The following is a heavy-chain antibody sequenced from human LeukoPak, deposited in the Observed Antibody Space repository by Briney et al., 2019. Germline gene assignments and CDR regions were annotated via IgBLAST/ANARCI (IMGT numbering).Heavy chain of an antibody. V-gene: IGHV3-23*01. J-gene: IGHJ4*02. D-gene: IGHD3-3*01. CDR1: GFTLSTNA. Sequence: GGSLRLSCLTSGFTLSTNAMSWVRQAPGKGLEWISGISGSGASTYYADSVKGRFTISRDNSKNTLYLQMNSLRAEDTAVYYCARDGGYDFWSGYYQDYWGQGTLVTVSS. CDR3: ARDGGYDFWSGYYQDY. CDR2: ISGSGAST.